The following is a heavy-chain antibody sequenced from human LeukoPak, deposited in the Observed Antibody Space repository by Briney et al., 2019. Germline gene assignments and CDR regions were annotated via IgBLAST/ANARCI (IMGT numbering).Heavy chain of an antibody. V-gene: IGHV4-34*01. J-gene: IGHJ4*02. D-gene: IGHD5-24*01. CDR1: GGSLSGYY. CDR2: INHSGST. Sequence: SETLSLTCAVYGGSLSGYYWSWIRQPPGKGLEWVGEINHSGSTNYNPSLESRLTISVDTSKNQFSLKLSSVTAADTAVYYCARSAGWLQLAYFDYWGQGTLVTVSS. CDR3: ARSAGWLQLAYFDY.